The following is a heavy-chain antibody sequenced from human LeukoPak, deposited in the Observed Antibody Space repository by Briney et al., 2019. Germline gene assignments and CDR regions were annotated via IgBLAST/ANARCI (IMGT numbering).Heavy chain of an antibody. Sequence: GGSLRLSCEASGFSFSTSWMSWVRQAPGKGLEWVANIKEDGTEKYYVDSVKGRFTISRDDAKNSLYLQMSNLRAEDTAVYYCARASKFWSDPDAFDIRGQGTMVTVSS. D-gene: IGHD2-2*01. CDR2: IKEDGTEK. V-gene: IGHV3-7*01. J-gene: IGHJ3*02. CDR1: GFSFSTSW. CDR3: ARASKFWSDPDAFDI.